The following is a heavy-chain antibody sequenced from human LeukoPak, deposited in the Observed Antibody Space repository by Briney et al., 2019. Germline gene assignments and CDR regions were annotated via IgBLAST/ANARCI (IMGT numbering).Heavy chain of an antibody. V-gene: IGHV4-34*01. CDR1: GGSISSYY. J-gene: IGHJ6*03. D-gene: IGHD3-10*01. CDR2: INHSGST. Sequence: SETLSLTCTVSGGSISSYYWSWIRQPPGKGLEWIGEINHSGSTNYKPSLKSRITISVDTSKNQFSLKLSSVTAADTAVYYCARCSTFYYGLGSSYYYYCYMDVWGEGTTVTVS. CDR3: ARCSTFYYGLGSSYYYYCYMDV.